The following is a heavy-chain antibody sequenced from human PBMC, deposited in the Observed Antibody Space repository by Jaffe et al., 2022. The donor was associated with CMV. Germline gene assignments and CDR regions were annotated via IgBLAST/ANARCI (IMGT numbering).Heavy chain of an antibody. Sequence: QVQLVQSGAEVKKPGASVKVSCKASGYTFTGYYMHWVRQAPGQGLEWMGWINPNSGGTNYAQKFQGWVTMTRDTSISTAYMELSRLRSDDTAVYYCARGSQIPAAIPDWFDPWGQGTLVTVSS. CDR1: GYTFTGYY. V-gene: IGHV1-2*04. CDR2: INPNSGGT. CDR3: ARGSQIPAAIPDWFDP. D-gene: IGHD2-2*01. J-gene: IGHJ5*02.